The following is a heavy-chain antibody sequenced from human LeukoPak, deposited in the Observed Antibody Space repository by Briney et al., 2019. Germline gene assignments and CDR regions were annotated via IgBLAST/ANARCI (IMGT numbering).Heavy chain of an antibody. CDR3: ARDYGRSRDYGMDV. V-gene: IGHV1-8*01. J-gene: IGHJ6*02. CDR2: MNPNSGNT. D-gene: IGHD3-16*01. CDR1: GYTFTSYD. Sequence: ASVKVSCKASGYTFTSYDINWVRQATGQGLEWMGWMNPNSGNTGYAQKFQGRVTMTRNTSISTAYMELSSLRAEDTAVYYCARDYGRSRDYGMDVWGQGTTVTVSS.